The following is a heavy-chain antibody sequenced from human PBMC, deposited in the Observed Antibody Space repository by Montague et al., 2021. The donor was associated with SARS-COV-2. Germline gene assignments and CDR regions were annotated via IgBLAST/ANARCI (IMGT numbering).Heavy chain of an antibody. CDR3: ARGRGWLVFDY. CDR1: GGSISTYY. J-gene: IGHJ4*02. Sequence: SETLSPTCTVSGGSISTYYWNWIRQSPGKGLEWIGYVSDGGSTNXSPWLKSRIAISVATSKSQFSLKLTAVTAADTAVYYCARGRGWLVFDYWGQGNLVTVSS. CDR2: VSDGGST. V-gene: IGHV4-59*01. D-gene: IGHD6-19*01.